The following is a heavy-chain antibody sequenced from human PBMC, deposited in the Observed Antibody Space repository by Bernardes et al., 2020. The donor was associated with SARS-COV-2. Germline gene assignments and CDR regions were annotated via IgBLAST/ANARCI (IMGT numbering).Heavy chain of an antibody. D-gene: IGHD2-2*01. Sequence: GSLRLSSAASVLTFSRYAMHWVRPAPGKVLEWVAVISYDGSNKYYADSVKGRFTISRDNSKNTLYLQMNSLRAEDTAVYYCASTLCSSTSCYYYYGMDVWGQGTTVTVSS. CDR3: ASTLCSSTSCYYYYGMDV. CDR1: VLTFSRYA. J-gene: IGHJ6*02. CDR2: ISYDGSNK. V-gene: IGHV3-30-3*01.